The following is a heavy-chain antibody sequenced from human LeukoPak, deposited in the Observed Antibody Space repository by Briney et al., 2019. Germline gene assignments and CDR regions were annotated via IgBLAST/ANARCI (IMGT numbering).Heavy chain of an antibody. J-gene: IGHJ6*03. CDR2: ISSSSSYI. CDR3: ARETYYYDSSGVSYYYYYMDV. D-gene: IGHD3-22*01. CDR1: GFTFSSYS. V-gene: IGHV3-21*01. Sequence: GGSLRLSCAASGFTFSSYSMNWVRQAPGKGLEWVSSISSSSSYIYYADSVKGRFTISRDNAKNSLYLQMNSLRAEDTAVYYCARETYYYDSSGVSYYYYYMDVWGKGTTVTVSS.